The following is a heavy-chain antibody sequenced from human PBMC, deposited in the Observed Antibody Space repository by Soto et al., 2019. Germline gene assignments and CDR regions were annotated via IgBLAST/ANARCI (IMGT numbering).Heavy chain of an antibody. CDR2: INHSGST. CDR1: GGSFSDYY. Sequence: QVQLQQRGAGLLKPSETLSLTCAVYGGSFSDYYFRWIRQPPWKRLEWIGEINHSGSTNYNPSLKSRVTISVDTSKNQFSLKLSSVTAADAAVYYCARGRRYYYYGMDGWGQGTTVTVSS. CDR3: ARGRRYYYYGMDG. V-gene: IGHV4-34*01. J-gene: IGHJ6*02.